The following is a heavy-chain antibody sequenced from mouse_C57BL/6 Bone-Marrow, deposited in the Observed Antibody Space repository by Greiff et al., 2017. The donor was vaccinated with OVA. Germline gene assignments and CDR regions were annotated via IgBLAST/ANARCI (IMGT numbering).Heavy chain of an antibody. CDR2: IDPSDSYT. Sequence: VQLQQPGAELVMPGASVKLSCKASGYTFTSYWMHWVKQRPGQGLEWIGEIDPSDSYTNYNQKFKGKSTLTVDKSSRPAYMQPSSLTSEDSAVYFRALLGRSSYCDYWGQGTTLTVSS. D-gene: IGHD2-10*01. CDR1: GYTFTSYW. J-gene: IGHJ2*01. V-gene: IGHV1-69*01. CDR3: ALLGRSSYCDY.